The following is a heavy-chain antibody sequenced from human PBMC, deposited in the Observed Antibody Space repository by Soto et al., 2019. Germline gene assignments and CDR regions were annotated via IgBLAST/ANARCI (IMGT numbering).Heavy chain of an antibody. CDR3: APPYSSSENWFDP. CDR2: IYHSGST. D-gene: IGHD6-6*01. V-gene: IGHV4-4*02. J-gene: IGHJ5*02. Sequence: SETLSLTCAVSGGSISSSNWWSWVRQPPGKGLEWIGEIYHSGSTNYNPSLKSRVTISVDKSKNQFSLKLSSVTAADTAVYYCAPPYSSSENWFDPWGPGTLLTVSS. CDR1: GGSISSSNW.